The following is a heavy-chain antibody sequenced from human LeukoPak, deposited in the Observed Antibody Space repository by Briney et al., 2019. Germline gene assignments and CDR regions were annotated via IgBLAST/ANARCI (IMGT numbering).Heavy chain of an antibody. CDR1: GYTFTSYD. CDR3: ARGRRVQLWFTY. V-gene: IGHV1-8*01. J-gene: IGHJ4*02. D-gene: IGHD5-18*01. Sequence: ASVKVSCKASGYTFTSYDINWVRQATGQGLEWMGWMNPNSGNTGYAQKFQGRVTMTRNTSISTAYMELSSLRSEDTAVYYCARGRRVQLWFTYWGQGTLVTVSS. CDR2: MNPNSGNT.